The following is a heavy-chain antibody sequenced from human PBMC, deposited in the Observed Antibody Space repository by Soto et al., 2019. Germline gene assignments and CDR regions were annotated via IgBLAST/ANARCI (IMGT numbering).Heavy chain of an antibody. Sequence: GGSLRLSCAASGFTFSSYGMHWVRQAPGKGLEWVAVIWYDGSNKYYADSVKGRFTISRDNSKNTLYLQMNSLRAEDTAVYYCARPGGYDPSYYYMDVWGKGTTVTVSS. CDR1: GFTFSSYG. V-gene: IGHV3-33*01. CDR2: IWYDGSNK. J-gene: IGHJ6*03. CDR3: ARPGGYDPSYYYMDV. D-gene: IGHD5-12*01.